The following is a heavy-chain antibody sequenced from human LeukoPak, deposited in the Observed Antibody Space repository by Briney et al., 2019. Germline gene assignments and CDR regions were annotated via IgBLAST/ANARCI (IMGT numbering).Heavy chain of an antibody. J-gene: IGHJ5*02. CDR2: INHSGST. CDR3: ARGSKMLGYNWFDP. CDR1: GGSFSGYY. Sequence: SETLSLTCAVYGGSFSGYYWNWIRQPPGKGLEWIGEINHSGSTNYIPPLKSRVTISVDTSKNQFSLKLSSVTAADTAVYYCARGSKMLGYNWFDPWGQGTLVTVSS. D-gene: IGHD1-26*01. V-gene: IGHV4-34*01.